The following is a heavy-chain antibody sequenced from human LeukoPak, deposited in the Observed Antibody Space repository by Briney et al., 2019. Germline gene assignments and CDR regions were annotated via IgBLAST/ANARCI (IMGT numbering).Heavy chain of an antibody. CDR3: ASVTGALWFYYYMDV. Sequence: GGSLRLSCAASGFTVSSNYMSWVRRAPGKGLEWVSVIYSGGSTYYADSVKGRFTISRDNSKNTLYLQMNSLRAEDTAVYYCASVTGALWFYYYMDVWGKGTTVTVSS. CDR2: IYSGGST. J-gene: IGHJ6*03. CDR1: GFTVSSNY. V-gene: IGHV3-53*01. D-gene: IGHD2-21*01.